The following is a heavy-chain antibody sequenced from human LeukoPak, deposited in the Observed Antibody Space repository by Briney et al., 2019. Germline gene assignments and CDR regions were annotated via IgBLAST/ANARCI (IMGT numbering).Heavy chain of an antibody. Sequence: GASVKVSCKASGYTFNSYDINWVRQATGQGLEWMGWMNPTSGNTGYAQKFQDRVTMTKNTSITTAYMELSSLTSEDTAVYYCARRQSVGVAGCFGYWGQGTLVTVSS. V-gene: IGHV1-8*01. CDR3: ARRQSVGVAGCFGY. D-gene: IGHD6-19*01. CDR1: GYTFNSYD. J-gene: IGHJ4*02. CDR2: MNPTSGNT.